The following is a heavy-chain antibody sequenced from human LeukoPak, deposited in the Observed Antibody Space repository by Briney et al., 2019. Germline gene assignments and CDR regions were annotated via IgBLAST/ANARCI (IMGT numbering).Heavy chain of an antibody. V-gene: IGHV1-69*13. CDR1: GYTFTSYG. Sequence: SVKVSCKASGYTFTSYGISWVRQAPGQGLEWMGGIIPIFGTANYAQKFQGRVTITADESTSTAYMELSSLRSEDTAVYYCAREGIAAAARFDYWGQGTLVTVSS. CDR3: AREGIAAAARFDY. CDR2: IIPIFGTA. D-gene: IGHD6-13*01. J-gene: IGHJ4*02.